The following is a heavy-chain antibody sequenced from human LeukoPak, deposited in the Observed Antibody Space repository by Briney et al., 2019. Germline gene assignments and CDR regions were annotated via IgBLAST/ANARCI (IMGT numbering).Heavy chain of an antibody. Sequence: PGGSLRLSCAASGFTFSSYWMSWVRQAPGKGLEWVANIKQDGSEKYYVDSVKGRFTISRDNTKNSLYLQMNSLRAEDTAVYYCARDGRKLRDGYNYGGQGTLVTVSS. V-gene: IGHV3-7*01. D-gene: IGHD5-24*01. CDR1: GFTFSSYW. CDR2: IKQDGSEK. CDR3: ARDGRKLRDGYNY. J-gene: IGHJ4*02.